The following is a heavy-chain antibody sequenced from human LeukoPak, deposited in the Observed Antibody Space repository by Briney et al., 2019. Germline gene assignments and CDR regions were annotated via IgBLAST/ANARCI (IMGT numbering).Heavy chain of an antibody. CDR3: AIGGDSSTSCYRCFNY. D-gene: IGHD2-2*01. V-gene: IGHV5-51*01. Sequence: GKSLKISCEGSGYSFTNYWIGWVRQMLGKGLEWMGIIYPDDSDTRYSPSFQGQVTISADKSIGTAYLQWSSLKASDTAMYYCAIGGDSSTSCYRCFNYWGQGTLVTVSS. CDR2: IYPDDSDT. J-gene: IGHJ4*02. CDR1: GYSFTNYW.